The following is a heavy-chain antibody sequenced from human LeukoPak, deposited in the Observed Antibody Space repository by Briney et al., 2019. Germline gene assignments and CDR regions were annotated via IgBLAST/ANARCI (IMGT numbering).Heavy chain of an antibody. D-gene: IGHD2-2*01. CDR3: ARGYCSSTSCYSPYYFDY. Sequence: PSGTLSLTCAVSGGSISSSNWWSWVRQPPGKGLEWIGEIYHSGSTNYNPSLKSRVSISVDKSKNQFSLKLSSVTAADTAVYYCARGYCSSTSCYSPYYFDYWGQGTLVTVSS. V-gene: IGHV4-4*02. CDR2: IYHSGST. J-gene: IGHJ4*02. CDR1: GGSISSSNW.